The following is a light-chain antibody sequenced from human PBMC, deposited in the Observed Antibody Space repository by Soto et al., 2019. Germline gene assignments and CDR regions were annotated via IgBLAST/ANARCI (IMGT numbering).Light chain of an antibody. CDR2: DTS. Sequence: EIVLTQSPATVSLSPGERVTLSCRASQSISSYLAWYQQKPGQAPRLLIYDTSDRATGVPARFSGSGSGTDFTLTISSLEPDDFAVYYCQQRSNWPLFTFGQGTKLEIK. CDR1: QSISSY. CDR3: QQRSNWPLFT. J-gene: IGKJ2*01. V-gene: IGKV3-11*01.